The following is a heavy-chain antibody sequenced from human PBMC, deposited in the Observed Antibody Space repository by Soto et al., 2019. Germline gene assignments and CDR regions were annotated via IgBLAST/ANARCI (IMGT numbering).Heavy chain of an antibody. D-gene: IGHD4-17*01. J-gene: IGHJ4*02. Sequence: QVQLQQWGAGLLKPSETLSLTCAVYGGSFSGYYWSWIRQPPGKGLEWIGEINHSGSTNYNPSLKSRVTISVDTSKNQFSLKLSSVTAADTAVYYCARGRVPTTAPAYYFDYWGQGTLVTVSS. CDR3: ARGRVPTTAPAYYFDY. CDR2: INHSGST. V-gene: IGHV4-34*01. CDR1: GGSFSGYY.